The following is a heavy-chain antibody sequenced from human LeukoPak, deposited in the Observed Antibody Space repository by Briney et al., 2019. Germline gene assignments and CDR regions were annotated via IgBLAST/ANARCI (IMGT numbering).Heavy chain of an antibody. V-gene: IGHV1-8*01. J-gene: IGHJ4*02. Sequence: AASVKVSCKASGYTFTSYDINWVRQATGQGLEWMGWTNPNSDNTGYAQKFQGRVTMTRNTSISTAYMELSSLRSEDTAVYYCARGQRGWEPDYWGQGTLVTVSS. CDR2: TNPNSDNT. D-gene: IGHD1-26*01. CDR3: ARGQRGWEPDY. CDR1: GYTFTSYD.